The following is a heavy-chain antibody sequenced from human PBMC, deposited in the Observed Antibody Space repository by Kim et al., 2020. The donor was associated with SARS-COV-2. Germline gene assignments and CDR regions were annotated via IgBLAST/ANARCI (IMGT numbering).Heavy chain of an antibody. J-gene: IGHJ2*01. CDR3: AKTKNSGWYAWYFDL. CDR2: IWYDGSNK. V-gene: IGHV3-33*06. Sequence: GGSLRLSCEASGFTFSSYAMHWVRQAPGKGLEWVAVIWYDGSNKYYADSAKGRFTISRDNSKNTLYLQMNSLRAEDTAVYYCAKTKNSGWYAWYFDLWGR. D-gene: IGHD6-19*01. CDR1: GFTFSSYA.